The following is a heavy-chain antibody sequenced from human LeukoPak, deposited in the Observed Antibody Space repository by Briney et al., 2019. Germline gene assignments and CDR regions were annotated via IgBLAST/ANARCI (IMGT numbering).Heavy chain of an antibody. D-gene: IGHD4-23*01. CDR1: GGSIRSSSYY. Sequence: SETLSLTCTVSGGSIRSSSYYWGWIRQPPGKGLEWIGSIYYSGSTYYNASLKSRVTISVDTSRDQFSLKLNSVTAADTAVYYCARGRGGNLPFDYWGHGTPVTVSS. V-gene: IGHV4-39*01. CDR3: ARGRGGNLPFDY. J-gene: IGHJ4*01. CDR2: IYYSGST.